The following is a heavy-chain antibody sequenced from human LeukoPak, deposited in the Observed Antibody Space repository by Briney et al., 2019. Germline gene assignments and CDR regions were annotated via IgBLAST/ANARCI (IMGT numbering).Heavy chain of an antibody. CDR1: GDSVSSNSVA. CDR2: TYYRSKWYN. V-gene: IGHV6-1*01. CDR3: ARVSSRVFDY. D-gene: IGHD6-6*01. J-gene: IGHJ4*02. Sequence: SQTLPLTCAISGDSVSSNSVAWNWIRQSPSRGLEWLGRTYYRSKWYNDYAVSVKSRITISPDTSKNQFSLQLNSVTPDDTAVYYCARVSSRVFDYWGQGTLVTVSS.